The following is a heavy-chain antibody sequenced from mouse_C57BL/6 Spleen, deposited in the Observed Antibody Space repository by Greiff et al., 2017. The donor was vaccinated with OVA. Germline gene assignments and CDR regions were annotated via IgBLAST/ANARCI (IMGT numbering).Heavy chain of an antibody. V-gene: IGHV3-6*01. CDR1: GYSITSGYY. D-gene: IGHD1-1*01. J-gene: IGHJ2*01. CDR3: ARSYYGSSYSY. Sequence: DVQLQESGPGLVKPSQSLSLTCSVTGYSITSGYYWNWIRQFPGNKLEWMGYISYDGSNNYNPSLKNRIPITRDTTKNQFFLKLNSVTTEDTATYYCARSYYGSSYSYWGQGTTLTVSS. CDR2: ISYDGSN.